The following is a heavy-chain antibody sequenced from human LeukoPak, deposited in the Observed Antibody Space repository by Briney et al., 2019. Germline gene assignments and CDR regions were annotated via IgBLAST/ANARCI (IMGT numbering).Heavy chain of an antibody. J-gene: IGHJ4*02. CDR2: ISAGGGTI. CDR1: GFTFSSHG. Sequence: PGGSLRLSCAASGFTFSSHGMSWVRQAPGKGLEWVSAISAGGGTIYYADSVKGRFTISRDNAKNSLYLQMNSLRAEDTAVCYCATSRGSWPDYFDYWGQGTLVTVSS. D-gene: IGHD6-13*01. CDR3: ATSRGSWPDYFDY. V-gene: IGHV3-23*01.